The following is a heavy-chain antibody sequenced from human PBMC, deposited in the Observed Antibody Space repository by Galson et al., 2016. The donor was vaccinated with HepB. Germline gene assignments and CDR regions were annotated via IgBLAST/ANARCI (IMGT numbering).Heavy chain of an antibody. V-gene: IGHV3-23*01. CDR3: AKEISVAGVNGLPSDY. CDR1: GFTFKNYA. J-gene: IGHJ4*02. Sequence: SLRLSCAASGFTFKNYAMNWVRQAPGKGLEWVSVVSGSGDNTYYADSVKGRLTISRDNFKNTLYLQMNSLRAEDTAVYYCAKEISVAGVNGLPSDYWGQGTLVTVSS. D-gene: IGHD6-19*01. CDR2: VSGSGDNT.